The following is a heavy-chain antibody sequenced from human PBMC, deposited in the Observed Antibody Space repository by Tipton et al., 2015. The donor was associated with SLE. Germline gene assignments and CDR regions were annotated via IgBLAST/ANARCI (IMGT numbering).Heavy chain of an antibody. Sequence: TLSLTCTVSGGSISSSSYYWGWIRQPPGKGLEWIGSIYYSGSTNYNPSLKSRVTISVDTSKNQFSLKLSSVTAADTAVYYCARDGDGGSGSYDAFDIWGQGTMVTVSS. J-gene: IGHJ3*02. CDR2: IYYSGST. CDR1: GGSISSSSYY. V-gene: IGHV4-39*07. D-gene: IGHD3-10*01. CDR3: ARDGDGGSGSYDAFDI.